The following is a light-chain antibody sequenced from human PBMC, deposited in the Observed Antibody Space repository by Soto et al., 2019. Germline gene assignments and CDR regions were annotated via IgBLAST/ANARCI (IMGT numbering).Light chain of an antibody. CDR2: DAS. CDR3: QQRANWPYT. J-gene: IGKJ2*01. V-gene: IGKV3-11*01. Sequence: EIVLTQSPDTLSLSPGEGATLSCRASHDVSVSLVWYRQRPGQSPRLLIHDASNRATGISARFSGSGSGTDFTLTIGSLEPEESALYYCQQRANWPYTSGQGTKVEIK. CDR1: HDVSVS.